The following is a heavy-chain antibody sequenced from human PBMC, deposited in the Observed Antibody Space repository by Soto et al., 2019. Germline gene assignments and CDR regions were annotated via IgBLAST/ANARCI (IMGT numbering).Heavy chain of an antibody. CDR2: ISCSGGST. CDR1: GFTFSSYA. Sequence: GGSLRLSCAASGFTFSSYAMSWVRQAPGKGLEWVSAISCSGGSTYYADSVKGRFTISRDSPKNTLYLQMNSLRAEDTAVYYCAREAIIVIAAPEYYFDYWGQGALVTVSS. J-gene: IGHJ4*02. V-gene: IGHV3-23*01. CDR3: AREAIIVIAAPEYYFDY. D-gene: IGHD3-22*01.